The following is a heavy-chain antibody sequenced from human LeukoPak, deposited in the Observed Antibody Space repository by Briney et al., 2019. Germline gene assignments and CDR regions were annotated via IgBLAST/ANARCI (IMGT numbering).Heavy chain of an antibody. J-gene: IGHJ3*02. Sequence: GGSLRLSCAASGFTFSTYEMNWVRQAPGKGLEWVSYISISGTTIYYADSVKGRFTISRDNAKNSLYLQMNSLRVEDMAVYYCAREGLWGSARDAFDIWGQGTMVTVSS. D-gene: IGHD3-16*01. CDR3: AREGLWGSARDAFDI. CDR2: ISISGTTI. V-gene: IGHV3-48*03. CDR1: GFTFSTYE.